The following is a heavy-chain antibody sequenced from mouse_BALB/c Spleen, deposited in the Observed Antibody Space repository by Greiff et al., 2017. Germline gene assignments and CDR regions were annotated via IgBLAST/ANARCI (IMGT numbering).Heavy chain of an antibody. CDR3: ARNYDGYYRSWFAY. CDR2: IWSGGST. Sequence: QVQLKESGPGLVQPSQSLSITCTVSGFSLTSYGVHWVRQSPGKGLEWLGVIWSGGSTDYNAAFISSLSISKDNSKSQVFFKMNSLQADDTAIYYCARNYDGYYRSWFAYWGQGTLVTVSA. V-gene: IGHV2-4-1*01. J-gene: IGHJ3*01. D-gene: IGHD2-3*01. CDR1: GFSLTSYG.